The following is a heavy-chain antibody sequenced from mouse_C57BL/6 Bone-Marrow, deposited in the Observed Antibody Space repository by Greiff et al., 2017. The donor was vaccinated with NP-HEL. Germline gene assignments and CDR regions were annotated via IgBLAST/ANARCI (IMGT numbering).Heavy chain of an antibody. CDR1: GYAFTNYL. CDR2: INPGSGGT. J-gene: IGHJ2*01. CDR3: ARSRTMVTTDY. V-gene: IGHV1-54*01. Sequence: VQLQQSGAELVRPGTLVKVSCKASGYAFTNYLIEWVKQRPGQGLEWIGVINPGSGGTNYNEKFKGKATLTADKSSSTAYMQLSSLTSEDSAVYFCARSRTMVTTDYWGQGTTLTVSS. D-gene: IGHD2-2*01.